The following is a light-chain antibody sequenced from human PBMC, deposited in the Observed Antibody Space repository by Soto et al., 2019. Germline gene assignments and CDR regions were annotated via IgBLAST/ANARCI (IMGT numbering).Light chain of an antibody. J-gene: IGKJ5*01. CDR2: AAS. CDR3: QQSHTTPTT. Sequence: IQMTQSPSSLSASVGDTVTISCRASQPIDRYLNWFQQKSGQAPKLLMNAASTLRSGVPSRFSASGSGTHFTLTISALQPEDFATYYCQQSHTTPTTFGQGTRLEI. V-gene: IGKV1-39*01. CDR1: QPIDRY.